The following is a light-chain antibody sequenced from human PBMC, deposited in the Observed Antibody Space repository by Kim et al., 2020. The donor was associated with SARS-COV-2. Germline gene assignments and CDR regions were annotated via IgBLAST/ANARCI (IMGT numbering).Light chain of an antibody. Sequence: GERATRSCRASQSAISTYLAWYQQRHGRAPRLIIYGASSRATDIPDRFSGSGSGTDFTLTISRLEPEGSAMYYCHHYGMSPPMYTCGQGTKLEI. CDR2: GAS. CDR1: QSAISTY. V-gene: IGKV3-20*01. CDR3: HHYGMSPPMYT. J-gene: IGKJ2*01.